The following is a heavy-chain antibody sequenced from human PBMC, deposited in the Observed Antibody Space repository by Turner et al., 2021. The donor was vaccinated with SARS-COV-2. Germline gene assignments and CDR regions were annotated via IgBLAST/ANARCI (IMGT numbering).Heavy chain of an antibody. Sequence: QVQLQESGPGLVKPSETLSLTCTVSVGSISSYYWYWIRQPPGKGLEWIGYINYNGITTYNPSLKSGVTRSLATPKKQCSLKRSSVTAAYTAVYYGARGRGGIVVAWGQGTPVTVSS. J-gene: IGHJ5*02. CDR2: INYNGIT. D-gene: IGHD6-19*01. CDR1: VGSISSYY. V-gene: IGHV4-59*01. CDR3: ARGRGGIVVA.